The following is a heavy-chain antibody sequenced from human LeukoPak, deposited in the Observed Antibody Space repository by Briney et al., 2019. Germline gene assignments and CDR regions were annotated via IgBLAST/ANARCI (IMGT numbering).Heavy chain of an antibody. Sequence: PSETLSLTCAVYGGSFSGYYWSWIRQPPGKGLEWIGEINHSGSTNYNPSLKSRVTISVDTSKNQFSLKLSSVTAADTAVYYCARLRYYYGSGSYYNSWFDPWGQGTLVTVSS. V-gene: IGHV4-34*01. J-gene: IGHJ5*02. D-gene: IGHD3-10*01. CDR2: INHSGST. CDR3: ARLRYYYGSGSYYNSWFDP. CDR1: GGSFSGYY.